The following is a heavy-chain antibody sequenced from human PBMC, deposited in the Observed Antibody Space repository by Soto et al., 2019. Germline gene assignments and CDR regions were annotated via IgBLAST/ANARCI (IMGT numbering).Heavy chain of an antibody. D-gene: IGHD5-18*01. V-gene: IGHV5-10-1*01. CDR3: ARTSMQSRGYSYGHGGMDV. CDR1: GYSFTSYW. J-gene: IGHJ6*02. Sequence: GESLKISGEGSGYSFTSYWISWVRQMPGKGLEWMGRIDPSDSYTNYSPSFQGHVTISADKSISTAYLQWSSLKASDTAMYYCARTSMQSRGYSYGHGGMDVWGQGTTVTVSS. CDR2: IDPSDSYT.